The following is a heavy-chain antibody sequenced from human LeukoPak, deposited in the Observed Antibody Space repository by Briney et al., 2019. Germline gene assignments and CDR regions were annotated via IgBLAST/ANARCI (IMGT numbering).Heavy chain of an antibody. Sequence: GGSLRLSCAASGFTVFNYWMSWVRQAPGQGLEWVAKINLDCSQKYYVDSLKGRFTISRDNAKNSLYLQMDSLRAEDTAVYYCARGPKNVQACDYWGEGTRVSVS. CDR3: ARGPKNVQACDY. J-gene: IGHJ4*02. V-gene: IGHV3-7*02. CDR2: INLDCSQK. D-gene: IGHD3-10*02. CDR1: GFTVFNYW.